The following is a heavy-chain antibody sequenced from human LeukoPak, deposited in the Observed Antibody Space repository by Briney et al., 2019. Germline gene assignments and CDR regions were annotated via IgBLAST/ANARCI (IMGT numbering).Heavy chain of an antibody. Sequence: QPGGSLRLSCAASGFTFSSYGVNWVRQAPGKGLEWVSVIWYDGSNKFYGDSVKGRFTISRDNSKNTLYLQMNSLRAEYTAVYYCARDPSLYGDTPDYWGQGTLVTVSS. V-gene: IGHV3-33*01. J-gene: IGHJ4*02. D-gene: IGHD4-17*01. CDR2: IWYDGSNK. CDR3: ARDPSLYGDTPDY. CDR1: GFTFSSYG.